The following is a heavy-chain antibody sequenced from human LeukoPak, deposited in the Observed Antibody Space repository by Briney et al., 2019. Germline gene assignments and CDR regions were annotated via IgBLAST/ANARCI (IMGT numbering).Heavy chain of an antibody. CDR3: ATVPGGDYYYGMDV. Sequence: ASVKVSCKVSGYTLTELSMRWVRQAPGKGLEWMGGFDPEDGETIYAQKFQGRVTMTEDTSTDTAYMELSSLRSEDTGVYYCATVPGGDYYYGMDVWGQGTTVTVSS. D-gene: IGHD1-14*01. CDR1: GYTLTELS. J-gene: IGHJ6*02. CDR2: FDPEDGET. V-gene: IGHV1-24*01.